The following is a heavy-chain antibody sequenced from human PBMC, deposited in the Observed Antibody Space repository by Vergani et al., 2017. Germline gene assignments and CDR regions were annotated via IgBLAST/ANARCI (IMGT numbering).Heavy chain of an antibody. CDR3: ARYYGDLSSFDY. V-gene: IGHV3-33*01. Sequence: QVQLVESGGGVVQPGRSLRLSCAASGFTFSSYGMHWVRQAPGKGLEWVAVIWYDGSNKYYADSVKGRFTISRDNSKNTLYLQMNSLRAADTAVYYCARYYGDLSSFDYWGQGTLVTVSS. CDR1: GFTFSSYG. CDR2: IWYDGSNK. D-gene: IGHD4-17*01. J-gene: IGHJ4*02.